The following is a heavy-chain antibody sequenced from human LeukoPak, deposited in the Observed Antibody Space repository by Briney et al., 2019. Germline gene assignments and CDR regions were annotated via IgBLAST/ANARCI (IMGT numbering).Heavy chain of an antibody. V-gene: IGHV4-34*01. Sequence: SETLSLTCAVYGGSFSGYYWSWIRQPPGKGLEWIGEINHSGSTNYNPSLKSRVTISVDTSKNQFSLRLSSVTAADTAVCSCARNYYDSSGYYDDWYFDLWGRGTLVTVSS. CDR2: INHSGST. D-gene: IGHD3-22*01. CDR1: GGSFSGYY. CDR3: ARNYYDSSGYYDDWYFDL. J-gene: IGHJ2*01.